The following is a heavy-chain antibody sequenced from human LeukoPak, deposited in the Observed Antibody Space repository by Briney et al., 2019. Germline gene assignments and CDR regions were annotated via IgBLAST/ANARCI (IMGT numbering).Heavy chain of an antibody. Sequence: SETLSLTCTVSGYSISSGYYWGWIRQPPGKGLEWIGSIYHSGSTYYNPSLKSRVTISVDTSKNQFSLKLSSVTAADTAVYYCARVPYCGGEGGCRALDYWGQGTLVTVSS. J-gene: IGHJ4*02. D-gene: IGHD2-21*01. CDR2: IYHSGST. CDR3: ARVPYCGGEGGCRALDY. CDR1: GYSISSGYY. V-gene: IGHV4-38-2*02.